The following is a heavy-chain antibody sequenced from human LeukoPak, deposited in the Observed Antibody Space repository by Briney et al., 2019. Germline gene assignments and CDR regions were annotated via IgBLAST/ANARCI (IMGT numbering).Heavy chain of an antibody. J-gene: IGHJ4*02. CDR2: INPNSGGT. CDR3: AREARYDFWSGYYSL. CDR1: GYTFTRYY. Sequence: GASVKVSCKASGYTFTRYYMHWVRQAPGQGLEWMGWINPNSGGTNYAQKFQGRVTMTRDTSISTAYMELSRLRSDDTAVYYCAREARYDFWSGYYSLWGQGTLVTVSS. V-gene: IGHV1-2*02. D-gene: IGHD3-3*01.